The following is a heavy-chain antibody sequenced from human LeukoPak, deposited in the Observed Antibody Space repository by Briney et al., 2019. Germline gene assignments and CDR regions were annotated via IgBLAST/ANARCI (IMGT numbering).Heavy chain of an antibody. J-gene: IGHJ4*02. CDR3: ATETIGRHYDY. D-gene: IGHD1-14*01. CDR2: IGPTGTDR. CDR1: GFTFSSCG. Sequence: PGGSLRLSCAASGFTFSSCGFNWVRQAPGRGLEWVSSIGPTGTDRYYADSVRGRFTISRDNAKNSMYLQMDSLRDEDTAVYYCATETIGRHYDYWGQGTLLTVSS. V-gene: IGHV3-21*01.